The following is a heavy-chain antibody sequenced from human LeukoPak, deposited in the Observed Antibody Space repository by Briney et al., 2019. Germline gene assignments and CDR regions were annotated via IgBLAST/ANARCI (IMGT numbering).Heavy chain of an antibody. V-gene: IGHV3-23*01. CDR1: GFTFNTYA. D-gene: IGHD3-16*02. Sequence: GGSLRLSCAASGFTFNTYAMSWVRQASGKGLEWVSLIIGSGNSIHYADSVKGRFTISRDNFKNTVFLQLNSLRPEDTAVYYCAKHGDNVWGSFRFGLDYWGQGTLVTVSS. CDR3: AKHGDNVWGSFRFGLDY. CDR2: IIGSGNSI. J-gene: IGHJ4*02.